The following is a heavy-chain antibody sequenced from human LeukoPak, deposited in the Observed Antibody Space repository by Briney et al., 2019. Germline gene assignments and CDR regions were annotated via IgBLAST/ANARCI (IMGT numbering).Heavy chain of an antibody. CDR2: INPLTGST. J-gene: IGHJ4*02. D-gene: IGHD1-1*01. V-gene: IGHV1-2*02. Sequence: ASVKVSCEASGYTFTDYYIHWVRQAPRQGLEWVGWINPLTGSTGYAKKFQGRVTMTRDTSIRTTYMELTRLRSDDTAVYFCARSTEVLGRHFDYWGQGAPVTVFS. CDR3: ARSTEVLGRHFDY. CDR1: GYTFTDYY.